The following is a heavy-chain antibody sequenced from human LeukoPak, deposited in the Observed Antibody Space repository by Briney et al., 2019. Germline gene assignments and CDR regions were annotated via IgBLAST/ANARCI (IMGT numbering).Heavy chain of an antibody. CDR2: ISAYNGNT. Sequence: ASVKVSCKASGYTFTSYGISWVRQAPGQGLEWMGWISAYNGNTNYAQKFQGRVAMTRDTSISTAYMELSRLRSDDTAVYYCAREHFYDSSGSVVGFDYWGQGTLVTVSS. CDR1: GYTFTSYG. J-gene: IGHJ4*02. V-gene: IGHV1-18*01. D-gene: IGHD3-22*01. CDR3: AREHFYDSSGSVVGFDY.